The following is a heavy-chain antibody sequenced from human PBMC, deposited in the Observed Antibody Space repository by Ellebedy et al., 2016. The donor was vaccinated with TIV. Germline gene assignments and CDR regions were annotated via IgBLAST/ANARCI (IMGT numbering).Heavy chain of an antibody. J-gene: IGHJ3*02. Sequence: PGGSLRLSCAASGFTFSSHSMAWVRQAPGKGLEWVSSISTGIYTYYADSVKGRFTTSRDNAKNSLYLQMNSLRADDTAAYYCAKVPLRTLPDDFDIWGQGTMVTVSS. D-gene: IGHD1-26*01. CDR3: AKVPLRTLPDDFDI. CDR2: ISTGIYT. V-gene: IGHV3-21*01. CDR1: GFTFSSHS.